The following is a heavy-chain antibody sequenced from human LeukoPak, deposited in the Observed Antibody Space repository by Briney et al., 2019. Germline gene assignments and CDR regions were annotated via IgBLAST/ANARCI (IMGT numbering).Heavy chain of an antibody. V-gene: IGHV3-9*01. J-gene: IGHJ4*02. CDR3: ARIDYYDSSGLFDY. D-gene: IGHD3-22*01. CDR2: ISWNSGSI. Sequence: GRSLGLSCAASGFTFDDYAMHWVRQAPGKGLEWVSGISWNSGSIGYADSVKGRFTISRDNAKNSLYLQMNSLRAEDTAVYYCARIDYYDSSGLFDYWGQGTLVTVSS. CDR1: GFTFDDYA.